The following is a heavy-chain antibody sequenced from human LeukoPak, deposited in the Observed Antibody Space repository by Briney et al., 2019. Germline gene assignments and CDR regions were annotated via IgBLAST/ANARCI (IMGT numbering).Heavy chain of an antibody. CDR2: IYYSGST. J-gene: IGHJ5*02. CDR3: ARPVGPDYGDSS. CDR1: GGSISSSSYY. V-gene: IGHV4-39*01. D-gene: IGHD4-17*01. Sequence: SETLSLTCTVPGGSISSSSYYWGWIRQPPGKGLEWIGSIYYSGSTYYNPSLKSRVTISVDTSKNQFSLKLSSVTAADTAVYYCARPVGPDYGDSSWGQGTLVTVSS.